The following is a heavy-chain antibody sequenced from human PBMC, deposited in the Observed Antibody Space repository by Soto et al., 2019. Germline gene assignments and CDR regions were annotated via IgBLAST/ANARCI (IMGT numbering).Heavy chain of an antibody. J-gene: IGHJ6*02. CDR2: ISAYNGDT. CDR3: ARDPPFSGILRGTPLMDV. Sequence: GASVKVSCKASGYSFTTHGIGWVRRAPGHGLEWMGWISAYNGDTHYVQRFQGRLTMTTDTSTSTAYMELRSLTSDDTAVYYCARDPPFSGILRGTPLMDVWGQGTTVTVSS. V-gene: IGHV1-18*04. D-gene: IGHD4-17*01. CDR1: GYSFTTHG.